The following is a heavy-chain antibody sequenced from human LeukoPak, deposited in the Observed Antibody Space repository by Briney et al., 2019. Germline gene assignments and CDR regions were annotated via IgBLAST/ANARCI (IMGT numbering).Heavy chain of an antibody. Sequence: GRSLRLSCAASGFTFSSYGMHWVRQAPGKGLEWVAVISYDGSNKYYADSVKGRYTISRDKSKNTLYLQMNSLRAEDTAVYYCASRDGYNGPPDYWGQGTLVTVSS. D-gene: IGHD5-24*01. CDR3: ASRDGYNGPPDY. J-gene: IGHJ4*02. CDR2: ISYDGSNK. V-gene: IGHV3-30*03. CDR1: GFTFSSYG.